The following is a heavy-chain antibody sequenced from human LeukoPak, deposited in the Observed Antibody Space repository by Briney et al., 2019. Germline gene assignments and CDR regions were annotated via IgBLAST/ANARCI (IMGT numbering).Heavy chain of an antibody. D-gene: IGHD6-6*01. CDR1: GGTFSSYA. J-gene: IGHJ6*02. V-gene: IGHV1-69*13. CDR3: ARPYSSSSYYYGMDV. Sequence: SVTVSCTASGGTFSSYAISWVRQAPGQGLEWMGGIIPIFGTANYAQKFQGRVTITADESTNTAYMELSSLRSEDTAVYYCARPYSSSSYYYGMDVWGQGTTVTVSS. CDR2: IIPIFGTA.